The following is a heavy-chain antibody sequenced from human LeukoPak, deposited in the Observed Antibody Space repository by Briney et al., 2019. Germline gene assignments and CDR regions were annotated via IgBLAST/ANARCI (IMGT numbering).Heavy chain of an antibody. CDR1: GGSISSYY. D-gene: IGHD2-2*01. CDR2: IYTSGST. J-gene: IGHJ5*02. Sequence: SETLSLTCIVSGGSISSYYWSWIRQPAGKGLECIGRIYTSGSTNYSPSLKSRVTMSVDTSKNQFSLKLSSVTAADTAVYYCARARGCSSTSCLNWFDPWGQGTLVTVSS. V-gene: IGHV4-4*07. CDR3: ARARGCSSTSCLNWFDP.